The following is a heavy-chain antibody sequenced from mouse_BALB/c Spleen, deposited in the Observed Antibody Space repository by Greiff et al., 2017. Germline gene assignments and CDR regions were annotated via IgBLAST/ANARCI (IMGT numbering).Heavy chain of an antibody. D-gene: IGHD2-3*01. Sequence: DVKLVESGGGLVKPGGSLKLSCAASGFTFSSYAMSWVRQTPEKRLEWVATISSGGSYTYYPDSVKGRFTISRDNAKNTLYLQMSSLRSEDTAMYYCARHGPDGYYFAYWGQGTLVTVSA. CDR2: ISSGGSYT. CDR3: ARHGPDGYYFAY. V-gene: IGHV5-9-3*01. J-gene: IGHJ3*01. CDR1: GFTFSSYA.